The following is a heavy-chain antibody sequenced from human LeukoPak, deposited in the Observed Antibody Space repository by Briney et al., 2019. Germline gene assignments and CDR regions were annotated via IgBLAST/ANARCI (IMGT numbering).Heavy chain of an antibody. CDR3: ARVPNYYDSSGYTYGDY. Sequence: GASVKVSCKVSGYTFTSYGISWVRQAPGQGLEWMGWISAYNGNTNYAQKLQGRVTMTTDTSTSTAYMELRSLRSDDTAVYYCARVPNYYDSSGYTYGDYWGQGTLVTVSS. V-gene: IGHV1-18*01. CDR1: GYTFTSYG. CDR2: ISAYNGNT. D-gene: IGHD3-22*01. J-gene: IGHJ4*02.